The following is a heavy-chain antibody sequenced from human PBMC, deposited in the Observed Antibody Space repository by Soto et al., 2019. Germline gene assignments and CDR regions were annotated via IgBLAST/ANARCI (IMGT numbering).Heavy chain of an antibody. D-gene: IGHD4-4*01. CDR2: IYYSGST. J-gene: IGHJ5*02. V-gene: IGHV4-61*01. CDR3: ARGGREDYSNLWGNWFDP. CDR1: GGSVSSGSYY. Sequence: QVQLQESGPGLVKPSETLSLTCTVSGGSVSSGSYYWSWIRQPPGKGLEWIGYIYYSGSTNYNPSLKSRVTISVDTCKNQFSLKLGSVTAADTAVYYCARGGREDYSNLWGNWFDPWGQGTLVTVSS.